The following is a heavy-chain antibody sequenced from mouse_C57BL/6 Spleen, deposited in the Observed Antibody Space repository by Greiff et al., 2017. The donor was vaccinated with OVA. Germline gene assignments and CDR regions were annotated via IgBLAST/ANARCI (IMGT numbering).Heavy chain of an antibody. V-gene: IGHV1-61*01. CDR3: ARGYDYDEYYFDY. J-gene: IGHJ2*01. CDR2: IYPSDSDT. Sequence: VQLQQPGAELVRPGSSVKLSCKASGYTFTSYWMDWVKQRPGQGLEWIGNIYPSDSDTHYNQKFKDKATLTVDKSYSTAYMQLSSLTSEDSAVYYCARGYDYDEYYFDYWGQGTTLTVSS. CDR1: GYTFTSYW. D-gene: IGHD2-4*01.